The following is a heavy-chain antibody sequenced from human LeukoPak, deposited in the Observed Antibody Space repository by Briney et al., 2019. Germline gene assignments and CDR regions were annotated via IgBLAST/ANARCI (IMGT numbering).Heavy chain of an antibody. Sequence: SVKVSCKASGGTFSSYAISWVRQAPGQGLEWMGGIIPIFGTANYAQKFQGRVTITADESTSTAYMDLSSLRSEDTAVYYCARVAYDYCSSTSCYTRGDDPYYFDYWGQGTLVTVSS. D-gene: IGHD2-2*02. CDR2: IIPIFGTA. CDR1: GGTFSSYA. CDR3: ARVAYDYCSSTSCYTRGDDPYYFDY. J-gene: IGHJ4*02. V-gene: IGHV1-69*13.